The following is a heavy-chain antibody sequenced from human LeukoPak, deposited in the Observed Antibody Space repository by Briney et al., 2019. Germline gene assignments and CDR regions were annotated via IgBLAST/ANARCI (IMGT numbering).Heavy chain of an antibody. CDR1: GGSTSSYY. V-gene: IGHV4-59*01. D-gene: IGHD2-15*01. CDR3: ARGEMLGYCSGGSCYSSHY. CDR2: IYYTGNT. J-gene: IGHJ4*02. Sequence: SETLSLTCTVSGGSTSSYYWTWIRQPPGKGLEWIGYIYYTGNTNYNPSLKSRVTISVDTSKNQFSLNLSSVTAADTAVYYCARGEMLGYCSGGSCYSSHYWGQGTLVTVSS.